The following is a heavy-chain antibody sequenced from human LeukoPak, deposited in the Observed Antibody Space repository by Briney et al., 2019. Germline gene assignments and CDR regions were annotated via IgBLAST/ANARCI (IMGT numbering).Heavy chain of an antibody. J-gene: IGHJ4*02. Sequence: SETLSFTCAVYGGSFSGYYWSWLRQPPGKGLEWIGEINHSGSTNYNPSLKSRVTISVDTSKNQFSLKLSSVTAADTAVYYCAILYYDSSGYHDYWGQGTLVTVSS. V-gene: IGHV4-34*01. CDR1: GGSFSGYY. D-gene: IGHD3-22*01. CDR2: INHSGST. CDR3: AILYYDSSGYHDY.